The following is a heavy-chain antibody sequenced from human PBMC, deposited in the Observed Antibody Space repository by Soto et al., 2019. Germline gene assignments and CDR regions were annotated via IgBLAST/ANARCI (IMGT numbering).Heavy chain of an antibody. J-gene: IGHJ4*02. CDR1: GGTFSSYT. CDR3: AIDSSGYDSKDVYY. CDR2: IIPILGIA. Sequence: SVKVSCKASGGTFSSYTISWVRQAPGQGLEWMGRIIPILGIANYAQKFQGRVTITADKSTSTAYMELSSLRSEDTAVYYCAIDSSGYDSKDVYYWAQRTLVPVS. D-gene: IGHD5-12*01. V-gene: IGHV1-69*04.